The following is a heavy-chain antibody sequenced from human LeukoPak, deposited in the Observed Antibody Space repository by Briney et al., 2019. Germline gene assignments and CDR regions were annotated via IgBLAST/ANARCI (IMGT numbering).Heavy chain of an antibody. Sequence: ASVKVSCKASGYTFTGYYMHWVRQAPGQGLEWMGWINPNSGGTNYAQKFQGRVTMTRDTSISTAYMELRRLRADDTAGEYGARGPKILWFGEIYYYYYMDVWGKGTTVTVSS. CDR1: GYTFTGYY. CDR3: ARGPKILWFGEIYYYYYMDV. CDR2: INPNSGGT. J-gene: IGHJ6*03. D-gene: IGHD3-10*01. V-gene: IGHV1-2*02.